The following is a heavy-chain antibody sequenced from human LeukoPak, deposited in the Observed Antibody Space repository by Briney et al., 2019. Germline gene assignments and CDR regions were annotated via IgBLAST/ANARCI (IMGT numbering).Heavy chain of an antibody. J-gene: IGHJ4*02. CDR3: ALRGDYYDSSGYTDY. Sequence: ASVKVSCKASRYTFTGYYMHWVRQAPGQGLEWMGWINPNSGGTNYTQKFQGRVTMTRDTSISTAYMELSRLRSDDTAVYYCALRGDYYDSSGYTDYWGQGTLVTVSS. D-gene: IGHD3-22*01. CDR2: INPNSGGT. V-gene: IGHV1-2*02. CDR1: RYTFTGYY.